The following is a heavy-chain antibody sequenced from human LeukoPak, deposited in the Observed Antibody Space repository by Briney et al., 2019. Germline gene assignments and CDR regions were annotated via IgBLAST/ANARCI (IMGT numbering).Heavy chain of an antibody. CDR1: GDSVSSNGTS. CDR3: GRETDLGVVTN. Sequence: SQTLSLTCAISGDSVSSNGTSCNWIRQSPSRVLEWLGRTYYRSQQWHSDYAPSVKGRIALNPDTSKNQFSLQLNSMTPEDTAVYYCGRETDLGVVTNWGQGTLVTVSS. D-gene: IGHD3-3*01. V-gene: IGHV6-1*01. J-gene: IGHJ4*02. CDR2: TYYRSQQWHS.